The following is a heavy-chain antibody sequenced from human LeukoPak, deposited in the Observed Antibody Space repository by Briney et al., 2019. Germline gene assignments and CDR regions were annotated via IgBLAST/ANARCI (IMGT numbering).Heavy chain of an antibody. V-gene: IGHV4-59*01. Sequence: PSETLSLTCTVSGGSISSYYWSWIRQPPGKGLEWIGYIYYSGSTNYNPSLKSRVTISVDTSKNQFSLKLSSVTAADTAVYYCAREIRGIAAAGQGWYFDLWGRGTLVTVSS. D-gene: IGHD6-13*01. CDR3: AREIRGIAAAGQGWYFDL. CDR1: GGSISSYY. CDR2: IYYSGST. J-gene: IGHJ2*01.